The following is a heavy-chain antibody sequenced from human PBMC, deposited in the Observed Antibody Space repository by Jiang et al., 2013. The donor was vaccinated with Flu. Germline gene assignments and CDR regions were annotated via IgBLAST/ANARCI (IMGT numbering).Heavy chain of an antibody. CDR1: GFTFSTYW. CDR2: IKQDDSEK. V-gene: IGHV3-7*03. J-gene: IGHJ4*02. Sequence: GLVQPGGSLRLSCAASGFTFSTYWMNWVRQAPGKGLEWVANIKQDDSEKYYEDSVKGRFTISRDNAKNSLYLQMNSLRAEDTAIYYCARTYSGGWHFFDYWSQGTLVTVSS. D-gene: IGHD6-19*01. CDR3: ARTYSGGWHFFDY.